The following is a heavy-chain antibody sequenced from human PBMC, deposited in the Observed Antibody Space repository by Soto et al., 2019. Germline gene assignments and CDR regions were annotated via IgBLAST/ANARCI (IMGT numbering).Heavy chain of an antibody. D-gene: IGHD6-13*01. V-gene: IGHV3-33*01. CDR2: IWYDGSNK. CDR3: ARDPHLIAGFYY. CDR1: GFTFSSYG. J-gene: IGHJ4*02. Sequence: QVQLVESGGGVVQPGRSLRLSCAASGFTFSSYGMHWVRQAPGKGLEWVAVIWYDGSNKYYADTVKGRFTISRDNSKNPLNLQMNSLRAEDTAVYYCARDPHLIAGFYYWGQGTLVTVSS.